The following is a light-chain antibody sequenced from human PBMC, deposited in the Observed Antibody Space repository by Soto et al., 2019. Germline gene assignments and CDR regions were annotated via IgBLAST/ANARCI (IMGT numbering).Light chain of an antibody. V-gene: IGKV3-11*01. J-gene: IGKJ5*01. Sequence: VFTQSPVTLALSPVERATLSCRASQSFRGLLAWYQQKPGQAPRLLIYDAYNRATGIPPRFSGSGSGTDFTLTISSLEPEDSAVYYCQQRHMWPITFGQATRLEIK. CDR2: DAY. CDR3: QQRHMWPIT. CDR1: QSFRGL.